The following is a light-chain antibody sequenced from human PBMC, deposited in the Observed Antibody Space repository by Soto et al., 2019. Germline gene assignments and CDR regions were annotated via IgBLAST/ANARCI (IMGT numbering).Light chain of an antibody. CDR1: QSVSNN. CDR2: GAS. J-gene: IGKJ1*01. Sequence: EKGLTQSPGTLSLSPGERATLSCRASQSVSNNYLAWYQQKPGQAPRLLIYGASTRATGIPARFSGSGSGTEFTLTISSLQSEDFAVYYCQQYNNWPPTFGQGTKVDNK. CDR3: QQYNNWPPT. V-gene: IGKV3-15*01.